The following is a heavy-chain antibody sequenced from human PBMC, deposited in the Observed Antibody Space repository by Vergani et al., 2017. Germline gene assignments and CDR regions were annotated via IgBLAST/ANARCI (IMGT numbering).Heavy chain of an antibody. Sequence: QVQLVESGGGVVQPGRSLRLSCTPSSFKLGDYGMHWVRQAPGRGRECVSMTGYEGNNNYYADSVKGRFTISKDISKNMLYLQMNSLRAEDTAVYYCAILSYDTTPYLQGGYDCWGQGALVSVSS. CDR2: TGYEGNNN. J-gene: IGHJ4*02. CDR1: SFKLGDYG. CDR3: AILSYDTTPYLQGGYDC. V-gene: IGHV3-33*01. D-gene: IGHD3-22*01.